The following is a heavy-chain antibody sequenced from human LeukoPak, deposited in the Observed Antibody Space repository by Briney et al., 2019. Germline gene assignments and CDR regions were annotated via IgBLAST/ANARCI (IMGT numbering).Heavy chain of an antibody. V-gene: IGHV3-21*01. D-gene: IGHD2-2*01. CDR2: ISSSSSYI. Sequence: GGSLRLSCAASGFTFSNYSMNWVRQAPGKGLEWVSSISSSSSYIYYADSVKGRFTISRDNAKNSLYLQMNSLRAEDTAVYYCARDGGYCSSTSCEDYYYYYYMDVWGKGTTVIVSS. J-gene: IGHJ6*03. CDR3: ARDGGYCSSTSCEDYYYYYYMDV. CDR1: GFTFSNYS.